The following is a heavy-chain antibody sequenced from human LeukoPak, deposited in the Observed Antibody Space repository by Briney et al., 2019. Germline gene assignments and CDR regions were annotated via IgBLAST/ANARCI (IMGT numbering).Heavy chain of an antibody. Sequence: SVKVSCKASGGTFISYAISWVRQAPGQGLEWMGGIIPIFGTANYAQKFQGRVTITADESTSTAYMELSSLRSEDTAVYYCARSRTIFGVGYYMDVWGKGTTVTVSS. CDR2: IIPIFGTA. CDR1: GGTFISYA. D-gene: IGHD3-3*01. J-gene: IGHJ6*03. V-gene: IGHV1-69*01. CDR3: ARSRTIFGVGYYMDV.